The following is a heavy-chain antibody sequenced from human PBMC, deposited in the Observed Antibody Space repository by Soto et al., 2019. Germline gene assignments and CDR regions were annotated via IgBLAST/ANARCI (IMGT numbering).Heavy chain of an antibody. J-gene: IGHJ3*02. CDR2: TSAYNGNT. V-gene: IGHV1-18*04. D-gene: IGHD6-13*01. CDR1: VYTCIKYC. CDR3: ARDHPGIAAAGMGDDAFDI. Sequence: LLNLSRKSCVYTCIKYCIISVRLEPKQGLEWMGWTSAYNGNTNYAQKLQGRVTMTTDTSTSTAYMELRSLRSDDTAVYYCARDHPGIAAAGMGDDAFDIWGQGTMLTVSS.